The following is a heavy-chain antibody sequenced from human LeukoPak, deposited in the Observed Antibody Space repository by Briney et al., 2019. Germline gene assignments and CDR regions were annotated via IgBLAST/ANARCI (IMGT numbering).Heavy chain of an antibody. V-gene: IGHV4-39*01. Sequence: CNVSGRRIGRESNSWWWICQSTGKGLEWIGSIYYSGTTYYNPSLKSRVTISVDTSKNQFSLKLSSVTATDTALYYCARPSASSGWYSWFDGWVEQTVVTVSS. D-gene: IGHD6-19*01. CDR2: IYYSGTT. CDR1: GRRIGRESNS. J-gene: IGHJ5*02. CDR3: ARPSASSGWYSWFDG.